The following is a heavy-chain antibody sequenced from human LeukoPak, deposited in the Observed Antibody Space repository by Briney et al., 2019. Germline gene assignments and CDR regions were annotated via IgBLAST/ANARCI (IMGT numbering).Heavy chain of an antibody. CDR2: IYYSGST. V-gene: IGHV4-59*01. J-gene: IGHJ5*02. CDR3: ARGPVHYYEDGFDP. CDR1: GGSISSYY. Sequence: SETLSLTCTVSGGSISSYYWGWIRLPPGKGLEWIGYIYYSGSTNYNPSLKSRVTISVDTSKNQFSLKLSSVTAADTAVYYCARGPVHYYEDGFDPWGQGTLVTVSS. D-gene: IGHD3-22*01.